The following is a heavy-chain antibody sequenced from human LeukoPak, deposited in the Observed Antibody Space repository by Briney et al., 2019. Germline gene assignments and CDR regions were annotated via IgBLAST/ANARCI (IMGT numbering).Heavy chain of an antibody. J-gene: IGHJ6*02. CDR2: IYPGDSDT. CDR1: GYRFTDYW. D-gene: IGHD1-7*01. V-gene: IGHV5-51*01. CDR3: ARGAAGTTPDYYYFGLDV. Sequence: GESLKISCKGSGYRFTDYWIGWVRQMPGKGLEWMGIIYPGDSDTRYSPSFQGQVTISADKSINTAHLQWSSLKGSDTAMYYCARGAAGTTPDYYYFGLDVWGQGTTVRVSS.